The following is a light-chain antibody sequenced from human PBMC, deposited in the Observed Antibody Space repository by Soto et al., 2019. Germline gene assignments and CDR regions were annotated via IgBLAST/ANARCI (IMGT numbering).Light chain of an antibody. CDR1: QSVGNDY. CDR3: HQYAYAPLT. J-gene: IGKJ4*01. CDR2: HAS. Sequence: EIVLTQSPGTLSLSPGERATLSCRASQSVGNDYLAWYQQKRGQPPRLLIYHASTRATGIPDRFSSSGSGADFTLTISRLEPEDFVVYYCHQYAYAPLTFGGGTKVEIK. V-gene: IGKV3-20*01.